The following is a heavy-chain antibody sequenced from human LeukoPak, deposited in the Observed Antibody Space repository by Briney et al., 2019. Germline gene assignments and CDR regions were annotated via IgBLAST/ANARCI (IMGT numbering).Heavy chain of an antibody. D-gene: IGHD5-12*01. Sequence: GGSLRLSCAASGFTFSSYSMNWVRQAPGKGLEWVSSIGSSSSYIYYADSVKGRFTISRDNAKNSLYLQMNSLRAEDTAVYYCARDAGGYVPLDYWGQGTLVTVSS. CDR3: ARDAGGYVPLDY. J-gene: IGHJ4*02. V-gene: IGHV3-21*01. CDR1: GFTFSSYS. CDR2: IGSSSSYI.